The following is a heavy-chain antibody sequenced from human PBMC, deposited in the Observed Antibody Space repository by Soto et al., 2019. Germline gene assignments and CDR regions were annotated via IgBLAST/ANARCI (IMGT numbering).Heavy chain of an antibody. V-gene: IGHV1-69*08. CDR3: ARDSETTKMPFDS. CDR1: GGTFNSYT. J-gene: IGHJ4*02. Sequence: QVQLVQSGAEVKKPGSSVKVSCKASGGTFNSYTITWVRQAPGQGLEWMGRIIPIITVTNYARSFQGRVTITADKSTGTAYMELSSLRSEDTAVYYCARDSETTKMPFDSWGQGTLVTVSS. CDR2: IIPIITVT. D-gene: IGHD1-1*01.